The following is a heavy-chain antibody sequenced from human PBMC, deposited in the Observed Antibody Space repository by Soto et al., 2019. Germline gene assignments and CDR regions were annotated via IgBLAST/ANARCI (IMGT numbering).Heavy chain of an antibody. Sequence: QVQLQESGPGLVKPSQTLSLTCTVSGGSISSGGYYWSWIRQHPGKGLEWIGYIYYSGSTYYNPSLKSRVTISVDPYKNQFSLKLSSVTAADTAVYYCARGGWLLPSRDYWGQGTLVTVSS. J-gene: IGHJ4*02. D-gene: IGHD2-15*01. V-gene: IGHV4-31*03. CDR2: IYYSGST. CDR3: ARGGWLLPSRDY. CDR1: GGSISSGGYY.